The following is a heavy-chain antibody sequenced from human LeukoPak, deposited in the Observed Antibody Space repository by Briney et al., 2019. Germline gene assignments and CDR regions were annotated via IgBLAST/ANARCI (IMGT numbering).Heavy chain of an antibody. Sequence: GGSLRLSCAASGFTFSSYGMYWVRQAPGKGLEWVSSITSSSSYIYYADSMKGRFTISRDNAKNSLYLQMTSLRAEDTAVYYCARDVGSSGWYYAFDIWGQGTMVTVSS. D-gene: IGHD6-19*01. CDR2: ITSSSSYI. CDR3: ARDVGSSGWYYAFDI. CDR1: GFTFSSYG. J-gene: IGHJ3*02. V-gene: IGHV3-21*01.